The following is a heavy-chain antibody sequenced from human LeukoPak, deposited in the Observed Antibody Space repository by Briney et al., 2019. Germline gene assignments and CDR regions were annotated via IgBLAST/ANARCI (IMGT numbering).Heavy chain of an antibody. CDR1: GFTFSSYG. J-gene: IGHJ5*02. CDR3: ARDSGPFRVSSSWKDWFDP. CDR2: IWYDGSNK. V-gene: IGHV3-33*01. D-gene: IGHD6-13*01. Sequence: GGSLRLSCAASGFTFSSYGIHWVRQAPGKGLEWEAVIWYDGSNKYYADSVKGRFTISRDNSKNTLYLQMNSLRAEDTAVYYCARDSGPFRVSSSWKDWFDPWGQGTLVTVSS.